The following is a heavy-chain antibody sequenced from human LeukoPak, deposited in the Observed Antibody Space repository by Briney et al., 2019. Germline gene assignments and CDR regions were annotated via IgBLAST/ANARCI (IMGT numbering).Heavy chain of an antibody. V-gene: IGHV3-49*04. CDR1: GFTFGDHA. CDR2: IRSKAFGGTT. J-gene: IGHJ5*02. Sequence: PGRSLRLSRTASGFTFGDHAMTWVRQAPGKGLECVGFIRSKAFGGTTEYAASVKGRFTISRDDSSSVLYLQMNSLKTEDSAVYYCTRERLNYCDRLERRFDPWGQGTLVTVSS. D-gene: IGHD3-22*01. CDR3: TRERLNYCDRLERRFDP.